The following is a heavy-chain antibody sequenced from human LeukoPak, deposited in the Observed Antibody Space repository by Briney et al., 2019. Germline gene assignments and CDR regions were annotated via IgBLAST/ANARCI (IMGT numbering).Heavy chain of an antibody. CDR1: GFTFTSSA. J-gene: IGHJ2*01. V-gene: IGHV1-58*01. Sequence: SVRVSCKASGFTFTSSAVQWVRQARGQRLEWIGWIVVGSGYTNYAQKFQERVTITRDMSTSTAYMELSSLRAEDTAVYYCAKTPGGYSGDYPRGHFDLWGRGTLVTVSS. CDR3: AKTPGGYSGDYPRGHFDL. D-gene: IGHD4-17*01. CDR2: IVVGSGYT.